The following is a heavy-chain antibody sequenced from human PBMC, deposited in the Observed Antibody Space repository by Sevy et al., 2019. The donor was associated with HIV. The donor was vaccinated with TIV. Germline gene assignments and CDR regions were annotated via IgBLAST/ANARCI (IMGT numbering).Heavy chain of an antibody. Sequence: GGSLRLSCAASGFTFNNYAMNWVRQAPGKGLEWVSAISGSGATTFYADSVKGRFTISRDNPKKTLYLQMNSLRAEDTAVYYCAREASYYDFWSGYYNYYYYGMDVWGQGTTVTVSS. CDR3: AREASYYDFWSGYYNYYYYGMDV. CDR2: ISGSGATT. J-gene: IGHJ6*02. D-gene: IGHD3-3*01. CDR1: GFTFNNYA. V-gene: IGHV3-23*01.